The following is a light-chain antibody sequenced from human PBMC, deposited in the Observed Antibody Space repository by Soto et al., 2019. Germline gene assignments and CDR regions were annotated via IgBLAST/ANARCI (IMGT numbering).Light chain of an antibody. Sequence: QAVVTQEPSLTVSPGGTVTLTCGSSTGAVTSGHYPYWFQQKPGHAPRTLVYDTSNKHSWTPDRFSGSLLGGKAALTLSGAQPEDEADYYCLLSYSGVWVFGGGTKLTVL. CDR2: DTS. CDR1: TGAVTSGHY. J-gene: IGLJ3*02. CDR3: LLSYSGVWV. V-gene: IGLV7-46*01.